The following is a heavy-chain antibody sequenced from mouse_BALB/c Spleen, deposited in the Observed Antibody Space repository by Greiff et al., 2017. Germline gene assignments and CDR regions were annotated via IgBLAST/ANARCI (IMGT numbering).Heavy chain of an antibody. CDR3: ARGHFDY. CDR2: ISDGGSYT. CDR1: GFTFSDYY. Sequence: EVQVVESGGGLVKPGGSLKLSCAASGFTFSDYYMYWVRQTPEKRLEWVATISDGGSYTYYPDSVKGRFTISRDNAKNNLYLQMSSLKSEDTAMYYCARGHFDYWGQGTTLTVSS. V-gene: IGHV5-4*02. J-gene: IGHJ2*01.